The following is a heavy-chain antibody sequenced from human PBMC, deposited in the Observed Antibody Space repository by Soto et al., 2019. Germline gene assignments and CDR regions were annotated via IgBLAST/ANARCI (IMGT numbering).Heavy chain of an antibody. CDR2: IYPGDSDT. CDR1: GYSFTSYW. Sequence: GESLKISCQGSGYSFTSYWIGWVRQMPGKGLEWMGIIYPGDSDTRYSPSFQGQVTISADKSISTAYLQWSSLKASDTAMYYCARQPAARSDAFDIWGQGTMVTVSS. CDR3: ARQPAARSDAFDI. J-gene: IGHJ3*02. V-gene: IGHV5-51*01. D-gene: IGHD6-6*01.